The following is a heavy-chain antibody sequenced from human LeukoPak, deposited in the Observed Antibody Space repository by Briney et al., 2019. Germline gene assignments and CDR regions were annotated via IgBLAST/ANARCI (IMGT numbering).Heavy chain of an antibody. V-gene: IGHV4-31*03. CDR2: IYYSGST. J-gene: IGHJ6*04. D-gene: IGHD2-15*01. CDR1: GGSISSGGYY. CDR3: AGDVRVGYCSGGSCYEGNGMDV. Sequence: SQTLSLTCTVSGGSISSGGYYWSWIRQHPGKGLEWIGYIYYSGSTYYNPSLKSRVTISVDTSKNQFSLKLSSVTAADTAVYYCAGDVRVGYCSGGSCYEGNGMDVWGKGTTVTVSS.